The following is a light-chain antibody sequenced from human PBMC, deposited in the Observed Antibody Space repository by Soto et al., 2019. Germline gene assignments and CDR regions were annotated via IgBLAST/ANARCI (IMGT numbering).Light chain of an antibody. J-gene: IGLJ2*01. V-gene: IGLV1-44*01. CDR1: SPNIGSNT. CDR3: AAWDDSLNGQVV. Sequence: QSVLTQPPSASGTPGQRVTISCSGSSPNIGSNTVNWYQQLPGTAPKLVMYSNNQRPSGVPDRFSGSKSGTSASLAISGPQPEDEADYYCAAWDDSLNGQVVFGGGTKLTVL. CDR2: SNN.